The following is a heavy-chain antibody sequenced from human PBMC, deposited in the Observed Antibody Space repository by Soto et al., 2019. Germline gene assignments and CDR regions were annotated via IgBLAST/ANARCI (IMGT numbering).Heavy chain of an antibody. D-gene: IGHD3-22*01. Sequence: SETLSLTCTVSGDSVSSGTYYWSWIRQPSGKGLEWIGYIYYSGGTNYNPSLKSRVTISGDTSKNQFSLKLSSVTAADTAVYYCARGLSLYDTSGNHPGYFDYWGQGTQVTVS. CDR1: GDSVSSGTYY. V-gene: IGHV4-61*01. J-gene: IGHJ4*02. CDR3: ARGLSLYDTSGNHPGYFDY. CDR2: IYYSGGT.